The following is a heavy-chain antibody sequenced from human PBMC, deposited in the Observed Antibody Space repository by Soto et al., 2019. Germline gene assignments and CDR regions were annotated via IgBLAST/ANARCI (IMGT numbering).Heavy chain of an antibody. V-gene: IGHV3-23*01. Sequence: GGSLRLSCAASGFTFSSYAMSWVRQAPGKGLEWVSAISGSGGSTYYADSVKGRFTISRDNSKNTLYLQMNSLRAEDTAVYYCAVHRSSGCLPLVYCGMDVWGQGTKVTVSS. J-gene: IGHJ6*02. CDR3: AVHRSSGCLPLVYCGMDV. D-gene: IGHD6-19*01. CDR2: ISGSGGST. CDR1: GFTFSSYA.